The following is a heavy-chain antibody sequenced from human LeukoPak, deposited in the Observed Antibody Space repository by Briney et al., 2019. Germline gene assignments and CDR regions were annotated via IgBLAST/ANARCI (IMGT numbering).Heavy chain of an antibody. J-gene: IGHJ4*02. CDR3: ARDLVGYHDVDGYNYFY. V-gene: IGHV3-23*01. D-gene: IGHD5-24*01. CDR2: ISGSGGST. CDR1: GFTFSSYG. Sequence: GGTLRLSCAASGFTFSSYGMSWVRQAPGKGLEWVSAISGSGGSTYYADSVKGRFTISRDNSKNTLYLQMNSLRAEDTAVYYCARDLVGYHDVDGYNYFYWGQGTLVTVSS.